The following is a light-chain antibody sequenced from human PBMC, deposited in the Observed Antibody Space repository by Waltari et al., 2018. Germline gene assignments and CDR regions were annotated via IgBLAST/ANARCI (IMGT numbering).Light chain of an antibody. V-gene: IGKV3-20*01. Sequence: EIVLTQSPGTLSLTPGERATLSCRASQSVSSNYFAWYQQKPGQAPRHLIYDASSRATGIPDRFSGSGSGTDFTLSISRLEPEDFAVYYCQQFGSLPFTFGPGTKVDIK. CDR2: DAS. CDR1: QSVSSNY. CDR3: QQFGSLPFT. J-gene: IGKJ3*01.